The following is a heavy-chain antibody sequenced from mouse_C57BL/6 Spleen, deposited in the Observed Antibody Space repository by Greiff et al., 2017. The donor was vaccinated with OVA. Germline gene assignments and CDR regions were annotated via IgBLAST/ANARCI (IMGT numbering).Heavy chain of an antibody. J-gene: IGHJ1*03. CDR1: GYTFTSYW. V-gene: IGHV1-55*01. CDR3: ARYGYYVGVDV. D-gene: IGHD2-3*01. CDR2: IYPGSGST. Sequence: QVQLKQPGAELVKPGASVKMSCKASGYTFTSYWITWVKQRPGQGLEWIGDIYPGSGSTNYNEKFKSKATLTVDTSSSTAYMQLSSLTSEDAAVYYCARYGYYVGVDVWGTGTTVTVSS.